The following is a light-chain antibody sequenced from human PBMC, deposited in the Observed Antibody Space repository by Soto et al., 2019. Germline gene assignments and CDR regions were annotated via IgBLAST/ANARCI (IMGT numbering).Light chain of an antibody. CDR2: TAS. CDR3: HQYFIYPQT. J-gene: IGKJ1*01. Sequence: AIRMTQSPSSLSASTGDRVTITCRASQVIGSYLAWYQQRPGKAPRLLIYTASTLQTGVSPRFSGSGSGTDFTLTVSYLQSEDFATYYCHQYFIYPQTFGQGTKVDIK. V-gene: IGKV1-8*01. CDR1: QVIGSY.